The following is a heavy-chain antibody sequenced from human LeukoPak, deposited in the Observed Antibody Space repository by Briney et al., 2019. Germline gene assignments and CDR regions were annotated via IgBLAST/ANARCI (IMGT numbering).Heavy chain of an antibody. CDR3: ASSKDRVGWFDP. J-gene: IGHJ5*02. CDR1: GGSISSYY. V-gene: IGHV4-59*08. D-gene: IGHD1-14*01. CDR2: IYYSGST. Sequence: SETLSLTCTVSGGSISSYYWSWIRQPPGKGLEWIGYIYYSGSTNYNPSLKSRVTISVDTSKNQFSLKLSSVTAADTAVYYCASSKDRVGWFDPWGQGTLVTVSS.